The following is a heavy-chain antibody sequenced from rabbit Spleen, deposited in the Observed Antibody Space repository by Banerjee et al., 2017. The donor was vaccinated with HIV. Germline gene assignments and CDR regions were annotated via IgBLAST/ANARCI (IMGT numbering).Heavy chain of an antibody. D-gene: IGHD8-1*01. CDR3: ARDGSGGSYFAV. J-gene: IGHJ6*01. CDR1: GFTLSSYY. V-gene: IGHV1S7*01. CDR2: IDPIFGIT. Sequence: QLKESGGGLVQPGGSLKLSCKASGFTLSSYYMNWVRQAPGKGLEWIGYIDPIFGITYYANWVNGRFCIPSKNARNVVVLQMTSLAAADTAPYSGARDGSGGSYFAVWAPESLVSVS.